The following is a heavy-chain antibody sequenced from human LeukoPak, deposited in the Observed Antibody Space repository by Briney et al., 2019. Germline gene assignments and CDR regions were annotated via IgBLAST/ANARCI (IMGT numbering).Heavy chain of an antibody. V-gene: IGHV3-23*01. Sequence: GGSLRLSCAASGFTFSSYAMSWVRQAPGKGLEWVSSISGSGDSTYYADSVKGRFTISRDNSKNTLFLQMNSLRAADTAVYHCAKRGSSSSAFRSDYWGQGTLVTVSS. CDR3: AKRGSSSSAFRSDY. CDR1: GFTFSSYA. CDR2: ISGSGDST. J-gene: IGHJ4*02. D-gene: IGHD6-6*01.